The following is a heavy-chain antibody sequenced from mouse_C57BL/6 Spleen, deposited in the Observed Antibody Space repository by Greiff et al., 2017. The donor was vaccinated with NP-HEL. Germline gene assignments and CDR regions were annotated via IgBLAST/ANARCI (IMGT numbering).Heavy chain of an antibody. J-gene: IGHJ2*01. CDR2: IHPNSGST. CDR3: ARRGFGGYYCDY. V-gene: IGHV1-64*01. Sequence: QVQLQQPGAELVKPGASVKLSCKASGYTFTSYWMHWVKQRPGQGLEWIGMIHPNSGSTNYNEKFKSKATLTVDKSSSTAYMQLSSLTSEDSAVYYCARRGFGGYYCDYWGQGTTLTVSS. CDR1: GYTFTSYW.